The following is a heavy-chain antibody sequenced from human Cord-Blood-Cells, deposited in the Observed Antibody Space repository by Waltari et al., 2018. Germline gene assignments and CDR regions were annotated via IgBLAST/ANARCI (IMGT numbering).Heavy chain of an antibody. CDR2: IWYDGSNK. CDR3: ARGGVLGYCSSTSCYYFDY. CDR1: STWG. J-gene: IGHJ4*02. D-gene: IGHD2-2*01. V-gene: IGHV3-33*01. Sequence: STWGMHWVRQAPGKGLEWVAVIWYDGSNKYYADSVKGRFTISRDNSKNTLYLQMNSLRAEDTAVYYCARGGVLGYCSSTSCYYFDYWGQGTLVTVSS.